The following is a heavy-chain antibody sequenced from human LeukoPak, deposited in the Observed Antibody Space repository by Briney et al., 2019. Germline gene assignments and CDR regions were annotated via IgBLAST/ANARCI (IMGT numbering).Heavy chain of an antibody. Sequence: GGSLRLSCAASGFTFSSYWMSWVRQAPGKGLECLANIKQDGSEKYYVDSVKGRFTISRDNAKHSLYLQMNSLRAEDTAVYYCARDRLAVAGDADYWGQGTLVTVSS. D-gene: IGHD6-19*01. V-gene: IGHV3-7*01. J-gene: IGHJ4*02. CDR2: IKQDGSEK. CDR1: GFTFSSYW. CDR3: ARDRLAVAGDADY.